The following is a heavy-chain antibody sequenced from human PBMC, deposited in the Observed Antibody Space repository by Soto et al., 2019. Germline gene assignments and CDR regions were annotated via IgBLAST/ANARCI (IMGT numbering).Heavy chain of an antibody. Sequence: QVQLVQSGAEVKKPGSSGKVSCKSSGGSLSNYGISWVRQAPGQGLEWMGGIIPVFGTANYAQKFQGRVTITADESKSIVYMDVTSLIYEYTAVYYCARGDATKIVVTTYYGMDVWGQGTTVTVSS. CDR3: ARGDATKIVVTTYYGMDV. D-gene: IGHD4-17*01. V-gene: IGHV1-69*12. CDR2: IIPVFGTA. J-gene: IGHJ6*02. CDR1: GGSLSNYG.